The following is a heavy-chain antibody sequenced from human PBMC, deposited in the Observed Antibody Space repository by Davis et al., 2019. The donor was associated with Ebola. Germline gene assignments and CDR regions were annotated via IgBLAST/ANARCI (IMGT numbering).Heavy chain of an antibody. J-gene: IGHJ4*02. Sequence: SETLSLTCTVSGGSISYYYWNWIRQAPGKGLEWIGDIYYSGSTNYNPSLKSRVTISVDTSKNQFSLKLSSVTAADTAVYYCARGPSIAAWDYWGQGTLGTVSS. CDR2: IYYSGST. V-gene: IGHV4-59*12. CDR1: GGSISYYY. D-gene: IGHD6-13*01. CDR3: ARGPSIAAWDY.